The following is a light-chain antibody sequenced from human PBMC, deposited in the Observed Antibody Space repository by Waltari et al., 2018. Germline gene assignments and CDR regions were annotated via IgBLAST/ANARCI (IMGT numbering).Light chain of an antibody. Sequence: QSALTQPRPVSGSPGQSVTISCTGTSSDGGGYYYASWYQHHPGRAPKLIIYDVDKRPSGVPDRFFGSKSGNTASLTISGLQADDESDFYCCSYAASVHWLFGGGTKVTVL. CDR1: SSDGGGYYY. CDR3: CSYAASVHWL. V-gene: IGLV2-11*01. J-gene: IGLJ3*02. CDR2: DVD.